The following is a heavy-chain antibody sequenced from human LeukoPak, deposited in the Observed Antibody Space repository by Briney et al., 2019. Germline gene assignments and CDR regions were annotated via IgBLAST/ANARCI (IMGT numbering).Heavy chain of an antibody. CDR3: AKDVVPAATPTEYFQH. V-gene: IGHV4-59*01. J-gene: IGHJ1*01. Sequence: SETLSLTCTVSGGSISNYYWSWIRQPPGKGLEWIGYIFYSGSTFYSPSLKGRVSISVDTSKNQLSLELSSVTAEDTAVYYCAKDVVPAATPTEYFQHWGQGTLVTVSS. D-gene: IGHD2-2*01. CDR1: GGSISNYY. CDR2: IFYSGST.